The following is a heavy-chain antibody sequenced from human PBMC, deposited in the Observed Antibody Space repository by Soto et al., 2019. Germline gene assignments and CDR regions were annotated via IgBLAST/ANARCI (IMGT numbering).Heavy chain of an antibody. J-gene: IGHJ4*02. CDR3: TRRRSDGCIDY. CDR1: GFTFSDYY. Sequence: DVQLVESGGDLVQPGGSLRLSGAVSGFTFSDYYMDWVRQAPGKGLEWVGRSRNKANSYTTEYAASVKGRFTISRDDSKNSLNLQMNGLKTEDTSVYYCTRRRSDGCIDYWVQGTLVTVSS. CDR2: SRNKANSYTT. D-gene: IGHD6-19*01. V-gene: IGHV3-72*01.